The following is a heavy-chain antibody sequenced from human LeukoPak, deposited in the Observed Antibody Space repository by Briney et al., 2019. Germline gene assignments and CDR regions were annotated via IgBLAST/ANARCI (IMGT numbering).Heavy chain of an antibody. V-gene: IGHV4-38-2*01. Sequence: SETLSLTCAVSGYSISSASYWGWIRQAPGKGLECIGSIHQSGTTYYSPSLKSRVTISIDTSKNQFSLRLTSVTAADTAVYYCASRPLWFGEFDAFDVWGQGILVTVSS. CDR1: GYSISSASY. CDR3: ASRPLWFGEFDAFDV. CDR2: IHQSGTT. D-gene: IGHD3-10*01. J-gene: IGHJ4*02.